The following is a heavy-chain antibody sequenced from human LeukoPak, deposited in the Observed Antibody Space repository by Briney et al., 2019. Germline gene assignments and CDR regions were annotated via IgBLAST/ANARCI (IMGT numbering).Heavy chain of an antibody. CDR2: FSAYNGNT. Sequence: ASVKVSCKASGYTFTSYGISWVRQAPGQGLEWMGWFSAYNGNTNYAQKLQGRVTMTTDTSTSTAYMELRSLRSDDTAVYYCARDLLPYYGSGSYGPDYWGQGTLLTVSS. J-gene: IGHJ4*02. V-gene: IGHV1-18*01. CDR1: GYTFTSYG. D-gene: IGHD3-10*01. CDR3: ARDLLPYYGSGSYGPDY.